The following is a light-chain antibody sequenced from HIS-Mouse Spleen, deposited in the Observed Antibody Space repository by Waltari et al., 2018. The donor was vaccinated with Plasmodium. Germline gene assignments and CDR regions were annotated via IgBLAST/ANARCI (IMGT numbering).Light chain of an antibody. V-gene: IGLV2-11*01. J-gene: IGLJ3*02. CDR3: CSYAGSYTWV. Sequence: QSALTQPRSVSGSPGQSVTISCTGTSSDVGGYNYVSWYQQHPGKAPKLMIYAVSKRPSGVPDRFSGSKSGSTASRTISGLQAEDEADYYCCSYAGSYTWVFGGGTKLTVL. CDR1: SSDVGGYNY. CDR2: AVS.